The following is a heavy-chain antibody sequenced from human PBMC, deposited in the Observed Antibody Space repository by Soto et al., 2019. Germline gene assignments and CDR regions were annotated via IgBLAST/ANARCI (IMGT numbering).Heavy chain of an antibody. CDR1: GFSLSTTRVA. V-gene: IGHV2-5*02. D-gene: IGHD6-19*01. J-gene: IGHJ4*02. CDR2: IYWDDDK. Sequence: QITLKESGPTLVKPTQTLTLTCTFSGFSLSTTRVAVGWIRQPPGKALEWLALIYWDDDKRYSPFLNSRLTITKDTYKNQVVLTMTIMDPVDTATYYCAHSVVSGLGYYFDYWGQGTLVTVSS. CDR3: AHSVVSGLGYYFDY.